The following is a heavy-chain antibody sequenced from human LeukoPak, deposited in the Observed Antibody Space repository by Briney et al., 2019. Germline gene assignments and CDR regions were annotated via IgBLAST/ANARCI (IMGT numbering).Heavy chain of an antibody. J-gene: IGHJ4*02. CDR3: TRRGYTYGYGYYFDY. CDR1: GFTFSSYD. Sequence: PGGSLRLSCAASGFTFSSYDMHWVRQAPGKGLEWVAVISYDGSNKYYADSVKGRFTISRDNSKNTLYLQMNSLRAEDTAVYYCTRRGYTYGYGYYFDYWGQGTLVTVSS. V-gene: IGHV3-30*04. CDR2: ISYDGSNK. D-gene: IGHD5-18*01.